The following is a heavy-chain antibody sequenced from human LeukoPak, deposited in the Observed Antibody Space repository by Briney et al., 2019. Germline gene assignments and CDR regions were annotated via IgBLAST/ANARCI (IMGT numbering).Heavy chain of an antibody. V-gene: IGHV3-74*03. J-gene: IGHJ4*02. CDR1: GFAFSTYW. CDR2: IKSDGSST. CDR3: ARVGGRGSIGGDC. D-gene: IGHD3-10*01. Sequence: PGGSLRLSCAASGFAFSTYWMHWVRQAPGKGLVWVSRIKSDGSSTTYADFVKGRFTVSRDNAKNTLYLQMSSLSAEDTAMYFCARVGGRGSIGGDCWGQGTLVTVSS.